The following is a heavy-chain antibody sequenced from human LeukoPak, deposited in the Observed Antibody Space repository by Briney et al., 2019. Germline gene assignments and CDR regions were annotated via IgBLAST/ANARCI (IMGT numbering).Heavy chain of an antibody. Sequence: PSETLSLTCAVYGGSFSSYYWSWIRQPPGKGLEWIGEINHSGSTNYNPSLKSRVTISVDTSKNQFSLKLSSVTAADTAVYYCARHRRYDSSGYYFDYWGQGTLVTVSS. CDR3: ARHRRYDSSGYYFDY. CDR2: INHSGST. D-gene: IGHD3-22*01. J-gene: IGHJ4*02. CDR1: GGSFSSYY. V-gene: IGHV4-34*01.